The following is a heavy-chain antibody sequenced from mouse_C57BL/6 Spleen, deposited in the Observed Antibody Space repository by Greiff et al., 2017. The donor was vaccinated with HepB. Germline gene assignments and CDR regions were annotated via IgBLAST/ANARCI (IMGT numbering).Heavy chain of an antibody. CDR3: ARKTHFYGSSSWFAY. J-gene: IGHJ3*01. V-gene: IGHV1-7*01. D-gene: IGHD1-1*01. CDR2: INPSSGYT. Sequence: VQLQQSGAELAKPGASVKLSCKASGYTFTSYWMHWVKQRPGQGLDWIGYINPSSGYTKYNQKFKDKATLTADKSSSPAYMQLSSLTYEDSAVYYCARKTHFYGSSSWFAYWGQGTLVTVSA. CDR1: GYTFTSYW.